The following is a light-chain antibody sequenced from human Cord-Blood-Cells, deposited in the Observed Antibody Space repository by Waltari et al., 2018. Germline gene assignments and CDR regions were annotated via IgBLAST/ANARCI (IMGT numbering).Light chain of an antibody. J-gene: IGLJ3*02. CDR3: AAWDDSLNGWV. CDR1: SSNIGSNT. V-gene: IGLV1-44*01. CDR2: SNN. Sequence: QSVLTQPPSASGTPGQRVTISCSGSSSNIGSNTVNWYQQLPGTAPKLLVYSNNQRPSGFPDRFSGSKSGTSASLAISGLQPEDEADYYCAAWDDSLNGWVFGGGTKLTVL.